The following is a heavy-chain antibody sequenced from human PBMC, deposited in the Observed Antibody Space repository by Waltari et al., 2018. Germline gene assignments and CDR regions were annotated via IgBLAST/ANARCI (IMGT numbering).Heavy chain of an antibody. CDR3: ARAPGYSSSWYLDY. V-gene: IGHV4-61*02. CDR2: IYTSGST. CDR1: GGSISSGSYS. J-gene: IGHJ4*02. D-gene: IGHD6-13*01. Sequence: QVQLQESGPGLVKPSQTLSLTCTVSGGSISSGSYSWSWIRQPAGKGLEWIGRIYTSGSTNYNPSLKSRVTISVDTSKNQFSRKLSSVTAADTAVYYCARAPGYSSSWYLDYWGQGTLVTVSS.